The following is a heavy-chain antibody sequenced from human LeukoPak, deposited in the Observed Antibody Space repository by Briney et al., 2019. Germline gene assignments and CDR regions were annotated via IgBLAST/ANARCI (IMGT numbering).Heavy chain of an antibody. CDR2: IYTSGST. J-gene: IGHJ5*02. CDR1: GGSISSYY. CDR3: ARDFSHSSGRIQGSDP. D-gene: IGHD6-19*01. Sequence: SETLSLTCTVSGGSISSYYWSWIRQPAGKGLEWIGRIYTSGSTNYNPSLKSRVTMSVDTSKNQFSLKLSSVTAADTAVYYCARDFSHSSGRIQGSDPWGQGTLVTVSS. V-gene: IGHV4-4*07.